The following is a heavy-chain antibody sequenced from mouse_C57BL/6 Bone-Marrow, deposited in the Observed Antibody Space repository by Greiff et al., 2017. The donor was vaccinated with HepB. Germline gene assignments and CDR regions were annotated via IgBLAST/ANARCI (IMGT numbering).Heavy chain of an antibody. CDR3: ARSGLGYWYFDV. CDR1: GYTFTSYT. V-gene: IGHV1-4*01. J-gene: IGHJ1*03. D-gene: IGHD3-3*01. Sequence: VQLQQSGAELARPGASVKMSCKASGYTFTSYTMHWVKQRPGQGLEWIGYINPSSGYTKYNQKFKDKATLTADKSSSTAYMQLSSLTSEDSAVYYCARSGLGYWYFDVWGTGTTVTGSS. CDR2: INPSSGYT.